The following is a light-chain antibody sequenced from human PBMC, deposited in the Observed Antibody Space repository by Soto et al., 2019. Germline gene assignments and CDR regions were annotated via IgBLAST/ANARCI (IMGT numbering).Light chain of an antibody. V-gene: IGKV1-5*03. Sequence: DIQMTQSPSTLSASVGDRVTMTCRASQSVSSGLAWFQQKLGRAPKLLIYMASNLESGVPSRFSGSGSGTEFTLTISSLQPDDFATYYCLHFNSFSYTFGQGTKLEIK. CDR1: QSVSSG. CDR3: LHFNSFSYT. J-gene: IGKJ2*01. CDR2: MAS.